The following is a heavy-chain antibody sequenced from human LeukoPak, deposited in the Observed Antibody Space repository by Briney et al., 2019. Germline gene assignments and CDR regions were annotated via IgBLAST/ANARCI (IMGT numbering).Heavy chain of an antibody. D-gene: IGHD3-3*01. V-gene: IGHV3-21*01. CDR3: ARDTRDYDFWSGYLGGQYYFDY. Sequence: GGSLRLSCAAPGFTFSSYSMNWVRQAPGKGLEWVSSISSSSSYIYYADSVKGRFTISRDNAKNSLYLQMNSLRAEDTAVYYCARDTRDYDFWSGYLGGQYYFDYWGQGTLVTVSS. CDR1: GFTFSSYS. CDR2: ISSSSSYI. J-gene: IGHJ4*02.